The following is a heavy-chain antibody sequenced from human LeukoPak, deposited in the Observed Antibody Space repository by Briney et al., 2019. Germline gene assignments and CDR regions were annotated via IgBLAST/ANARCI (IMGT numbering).Heavy chain of an antibody. CDR1: GGTVSSADYY. CDR3: ARGAAGYSYG. V-gene: IGHV4-61*08. J-gene: IGHJ4*02. D-gene: IGHD5-18*01. CDR2: IYHTGSN. Sequence: SETLSLTCTVSGGTVSSADYYWSWIRHPPGKALEWIGYIYHTGSNNYRYSLKSRVTISLDTSKNRFSLRLTAMTAADTAVYYCARGAAGYSYGWGQGTLVTVSS.